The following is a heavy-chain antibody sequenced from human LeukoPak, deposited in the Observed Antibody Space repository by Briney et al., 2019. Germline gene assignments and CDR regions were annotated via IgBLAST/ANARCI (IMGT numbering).Heavy chain of an antibody. CDR3: ATFLVPAALEYFQH. Sequence: GGSLRLSCAASGFTVSSNYMSWVRQAPGKGLEWVSVIYSGGSTYYADSVKGRFTISRDNSKNTLYLQMNSLRAEDTAVYYCATFLVPAALEYFQHWGQGTLVTVSS. D-gene: IGHD2-2*01. CDR1: GFTVSSNY. J-gene: IGHJ1*01. V-gene: IGHV3-53*01. CDR2: IYSGGST.